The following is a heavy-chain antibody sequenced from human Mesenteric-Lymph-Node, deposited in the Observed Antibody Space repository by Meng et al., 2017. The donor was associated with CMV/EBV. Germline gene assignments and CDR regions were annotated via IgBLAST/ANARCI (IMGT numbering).Heavy chain of an antibody. CDR2: INPHSGAT. V-gene: IGHV1-2*02. CDR1: GYTFTAFY. Sequence: ASVKVSCKASGYTFTAFYIHWLRQAPAQGLEWVGWINPHSGATNYAQIFQGRVTMTRDTSISTAYMELSSLKSEDTAVYYCARGEGNWLDPWGQGTVVTVSS. CDR3: ARGEGNWLDP. J-gene: IGHJ5*02.